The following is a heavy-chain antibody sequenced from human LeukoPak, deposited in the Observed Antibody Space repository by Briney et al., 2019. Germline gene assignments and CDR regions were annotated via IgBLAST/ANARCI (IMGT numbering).Heavy chain of an antibody. D-gene: IGHD4-17*01. Sequence: GGSLRLSCSASGFTFSAYAMHWVRQAPGKGLEWVAVISYDGSNKYYADSVKGRFTISRDNSKNTLYLQMNSLRAEDTAVYYCAREIGDYDYFDYWGQGTLVTVSS. CDR3: AREIGDYDYFDY. V-gene: IGHV3-30*04. CDR1: GFTFSAYA. CDR2: ISYDGSNK. J-gene: IGHJ4*02.